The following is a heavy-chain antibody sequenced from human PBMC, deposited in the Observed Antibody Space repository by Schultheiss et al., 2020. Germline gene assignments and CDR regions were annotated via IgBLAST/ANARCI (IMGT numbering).Heavy chain of an antibody. D-gene: IGHD6-6*01. Sequence: SETLSLTCAVYGGSFSGYYWSWIRQPAGKGLEWIGRIYTSGSTYYNPSLKSRVTISVDTSKNQFSLQLTSVTAADTAVYYCAREIIVGRPEDGFDIWGQGTLVTVSS. CDR2: IYTSGST. CDR3: AREIIVGRPEDGFDI. CDR1: GGSFSGYY. J-gene: IGHJ3*02. V-gene: IGHV4-4*07.